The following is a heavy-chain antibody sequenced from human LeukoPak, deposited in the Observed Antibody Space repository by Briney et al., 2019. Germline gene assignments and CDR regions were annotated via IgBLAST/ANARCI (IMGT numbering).Heavy chain of an antibody. CDR1: GGSFSGYY. Sequence: NPSETLSLTCAVYGGSFSGYYWTWIRQPPGKGLEYIGYIYYSGSTNYNPSLKSRVTISVDTSKNQFSLKLSSVTAADTAVYYCARGAAASYWGQGTLVTVSS. CDR2: IYYSGST. J-gene: IGHJ4*02. D-gene: IGHD6-25*01. CDR3: ARGAAASY. V-gene: IGHV4-59*01.